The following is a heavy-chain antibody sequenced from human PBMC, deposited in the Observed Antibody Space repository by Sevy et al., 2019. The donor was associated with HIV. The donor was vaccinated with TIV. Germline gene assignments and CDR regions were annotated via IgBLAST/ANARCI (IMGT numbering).Heavy chain of an antibody. V-gene: IGHV3-23*01. D-gene: IGHD2-8*01. J-gene: IGHJ4*02. Sequence: AGSLRLSCAASGFAFHEYSMSWIRQAPGKGLEWVATLSFGCGKINYADSVKGRFTISRDNSKNSFYLQMDNLRVEDTALYYCAREGCSRPHDYWGQGTRVTVSS. CDR2: LSFGCGKI. CDR1: GFAFHEYS. CDR3: AREGCSRPHDY.